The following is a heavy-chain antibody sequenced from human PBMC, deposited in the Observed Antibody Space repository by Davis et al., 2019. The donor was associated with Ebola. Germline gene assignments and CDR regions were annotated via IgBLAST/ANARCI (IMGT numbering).Heavy chain of an antibody. D-gene: IGHD5-24*01. CDR2: ISSGGHDT. V-gene: IGHV3-48*02. J-gene: IGHJ2*01. CDR1: GFTSSRHS. CDR3: AKDAEDGSGNWFFDF. Sequence: PGGSLRLSCAVSGFTSSRHSMTLVPQAPWKGLEWIGFISSGGHDTYSADSVRGRFTISRDNAKNLLYLQLNSLRDEDTALYYCAKDAEDGSGNWFFDFRGRGALVTVSS.